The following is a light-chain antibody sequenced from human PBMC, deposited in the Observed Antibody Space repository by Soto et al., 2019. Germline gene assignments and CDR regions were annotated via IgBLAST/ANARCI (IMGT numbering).Light chain of an antibody. Sequence: DIQMTQSPSTLSASVGYRVTITFRASQNIRTWLSWYQQKPGKAPNLLIFDASSLHSGVPSRFSGSGSGTEFTLTITSLQPDDFATYYCQHYNPYSGPFGQGTKVDIK. J-gene: IGKJ1*01. V-gene: IGKV1-5*01. CDR1: QNIRTW. CDR2: DAS. CDR3: QHYNPYSGP.